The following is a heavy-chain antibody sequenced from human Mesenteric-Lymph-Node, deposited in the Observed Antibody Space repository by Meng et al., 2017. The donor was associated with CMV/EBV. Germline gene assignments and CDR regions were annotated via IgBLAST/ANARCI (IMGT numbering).Heavy chain of an antibody. Sequence: SVKVSCKASGGTFSSYAISWVRQAPGQGLEWMGEIIPTLGIADYAQKFQGRVTITADKSTSTAYMELSSLRYEDTAVYYCARGGGSYPGGRFDFWGQGTLVTVSS. CDR2: IIPTLGIA. J-gene: IGHJ4*02. V-gene: IGHV1-69*10. D-gene: IGHD1-26*01. CDR3: ARGGGSYPGGRFDF. CDR1: GGTFSSYA.